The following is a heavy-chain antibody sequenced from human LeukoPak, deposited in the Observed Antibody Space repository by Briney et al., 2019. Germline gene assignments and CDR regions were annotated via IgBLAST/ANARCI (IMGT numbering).Heavy chain of an antibody. CDR3: ARAYRESSSWFRGQENWFDP. CDR1: GFTFNDYA. V-gene: IGHV3-9*01. CDR2: ISWNSGSI. D-gene: IGHD6-13*01. J-gene: IGHJ5*02. Sequence: GGSLRLSCAASGFTFNDYAMHWVRQAPGKGLEWVSGISWNSGSIGYADSVKGRFTISRDKAKHSLYLQMNSLRAEDTALYYCARAYRESSSWFRGQENWFDPWGQGTLVTVSS.